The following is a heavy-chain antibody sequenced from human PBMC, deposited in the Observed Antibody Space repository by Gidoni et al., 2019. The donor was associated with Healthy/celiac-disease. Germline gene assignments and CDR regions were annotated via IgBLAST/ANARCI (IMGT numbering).Heavy chain of an antibody. V-gene: IGHV3-23*01. J-gene: IGHJ6*03. D-gene: IGHD2-15*01. CDR3: AKYPPLLRPQGFYYMDV. Sequence: EVQLLESGGGLVQPGGSLSLSCAAPGFTLRSYPMSWVRQAPGKGLEWVSAISGGGGSTYYADPVKGRFTISRDNSKNTLYLQMNSLRAEDTAVYYCAKYPPLLRPQGFYYMDVWGKGTTVTVSS. CDR2: ISGGGGST. CDR1: GFTLRSYP.